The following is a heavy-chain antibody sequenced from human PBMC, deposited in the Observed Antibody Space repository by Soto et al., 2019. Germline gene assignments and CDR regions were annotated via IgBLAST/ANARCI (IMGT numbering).Heavy chain of an antibody. V-gene: IGHV3-33*01. CDR3: ARDDDYGDNGLDY. J-gene: IGHJ4*02. CDR1: GFTFGRHG. D-gene: IGHD4-17*01. Sequence: QVQLVESGGGVVQPGGSLRLSCAASGFTFGRHGMHWVRQAPGKGLEWVAVIGSDGRRDSYADSVKGRFTISRDNGQHTLYLQMTSLRAEATAVYYCARDDDYGDNGLDYWGQGTLVTVSS. CDR2: IGSDGRRD.